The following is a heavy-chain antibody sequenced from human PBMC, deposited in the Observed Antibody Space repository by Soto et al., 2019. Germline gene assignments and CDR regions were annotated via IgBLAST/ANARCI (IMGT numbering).Heavy chain of an antibody. V-gene: IGHV3-30*18. CDR1: GFTFSSYG. D-gene: IGHD6-13*01. J-gene: IGHJ4*02. CDR2: ISYDGSNK. Sequence: GGSLRLSCAASGFTFSSYGMHWVRQAPGKGLEWVAVISYDGSNKYYADSVKGRFTISRDNSKNTLYLQMNSLRVEDTAVYYCAKDDRSSRSVDYWGQGTLVTVSS. CDR3: AKDDRSSRSVDY.